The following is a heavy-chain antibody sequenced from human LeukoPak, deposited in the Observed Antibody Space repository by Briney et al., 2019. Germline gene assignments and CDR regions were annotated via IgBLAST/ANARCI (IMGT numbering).Heavy chain of an antibody. Sequence: PSQTLSLTCTVSGGSISSGGYYWSWIRQHPGKGLEWIGYIYYSGSTYYNPSLKSRVTISVDTSKNQFSLKLSSVTAADTAVYYCARGSAYYGSGINYGMDVWGQGTTVTVSS. D-gene: IGHD3-10*01. J-gene: IGHJ6*02. CDR2: IYYSGST. CDR1: GGSISSGGYY. V-gene: IGHV4-31*03. CDR3: ARGSAYYGSGINYGMDV.